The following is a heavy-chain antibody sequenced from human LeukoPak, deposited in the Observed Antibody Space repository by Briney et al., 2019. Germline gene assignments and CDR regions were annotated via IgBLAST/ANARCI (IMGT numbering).Heavy chain of an antibody. CDR3: ARIGYSSSSNDY. CDR1: GFSFSSYW. V-gene: IGHV3-7*01. Sequence: PGGSLRLSCAASGFSFSSYWMSWVRQAPGKGLEWVANIKQDGSEKYYVDSVKGRFTISRDNAKNSLFLQMNSLRAGDTAIYYCARIGYSSSSNDYWGQGTLVTVSS. J-gene: IGHJ4*02. CDR2: IKQDGSEK. D-gene: IGHD6-6*01.